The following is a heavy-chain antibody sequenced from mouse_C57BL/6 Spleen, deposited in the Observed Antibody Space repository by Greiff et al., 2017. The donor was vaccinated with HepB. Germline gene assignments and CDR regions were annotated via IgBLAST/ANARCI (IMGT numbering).Heavy chain of an antibody. V-gene: IGHV1-69*01. Sequence: VQLQQPGAELVMPGASVKLSCKASGYTFTSYWMHWVKQRPGQGLEWIGEIDPSDSYTNYNQKFKGKSTLTVDKSSSTAYMQLSSLTSEDSAVYYCARLAGGAMDYWGQGTSVTVSS. CDR2: IDPSDSYT. CDR1: GYTFTSYW. CDR3: ARLAGGAMDY. J-gene: IGHJ4*01.